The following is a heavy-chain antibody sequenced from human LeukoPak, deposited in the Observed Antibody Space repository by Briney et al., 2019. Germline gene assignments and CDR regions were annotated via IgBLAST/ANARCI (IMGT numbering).Heavy chain of an antibody. V-gene: IGHV4-59*11. D-gene: IGHD5-24*01. CDR2: IHYGGNT. CDR1: GGSISNHY. CDR3: VRRGDGYPYYFDY. Sequence: SETLSLTCTVSGGSISNHYWSWIRQPPGKGLEWIGYIHYGGNTDYNPSLKSRLTISVDTSKNQLSLKLSSVTAADTAVYYCVRRGDGYPYYFDYWGQGTLVTVSS. J-gene: IGHJ4*02.